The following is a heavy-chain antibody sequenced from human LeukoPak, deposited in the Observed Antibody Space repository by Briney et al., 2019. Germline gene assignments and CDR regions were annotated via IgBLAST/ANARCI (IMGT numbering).Heavy chain of an antibody. D-gene: IGHD3-22*01. Sequence: ASVKVSCKASGYTFTGYYMHWVRQAPGQGLERMGWINPNSGGTNYAQKFQGRVTMTRDTSISTAYMELSRLRSDDTAVYYCARDNYYYDSSGYLIYWGQGTLVTVSS. V-gene: IGHV1-2*02. CDR3: ARDNYYYDSSGYLIY. J-gene: IGHJ4*02. CDR2: INPNSGGT. CDR1: GYTFTGYY.